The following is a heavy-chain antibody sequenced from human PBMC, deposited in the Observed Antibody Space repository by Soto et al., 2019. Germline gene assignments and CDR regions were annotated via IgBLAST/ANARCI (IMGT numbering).Heavy chain of an antibody. J-gene: IGHJ6*02. CDR1: GYTFTSYG. CDR3: ARVPSSNYYYYGMDV. V-gene: IGHV1-18*01. Sequence: ASVKVSCKASGYTFTSYGIISVRQAPGQRLEWMGWINAYNGNTNYSQKLQGRVTITRDTSASTAYMELSSLRSEDTAVYYCARVPSSNYYYYGMDVWGQGTTVTVSS. CDR2: INAYNGNT.